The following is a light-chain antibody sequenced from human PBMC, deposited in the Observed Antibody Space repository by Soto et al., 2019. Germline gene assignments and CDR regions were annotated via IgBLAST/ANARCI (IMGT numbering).Light chain of an antibody. V-gene: IGKV3-15*01. Sequence: EIVMTQSPATLSVSPGERATLSCRASQSVSSDLAWYHQKPGQAPRLLIYHAIARATGIPTRFSGSGSGTEFTLTISRLEPEDFAVYYCQQWRTFGQGTKVDIK. CDR1: QSVSSD. CDR2: HAI. CDR3: QQWRT. J-gene: IGKJ2*01.